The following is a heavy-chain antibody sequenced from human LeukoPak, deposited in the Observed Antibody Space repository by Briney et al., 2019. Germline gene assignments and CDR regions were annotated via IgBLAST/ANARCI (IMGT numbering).Heavy chain of an antibody. Sequence: WASVMVSCKASGYTFTDYYIHWVRQAPGQGLEWMGWINPNSGGTNYAQNFQGRVTMTRDTSISTAYMELSRLRSDDTAVYYCARDLELWGQGTLVAVSS. CDR2: INPNSGGT. J-gene: IGHJ5*02. CDR3: ARDLEL. CDR1: GYTFTDYY. V-gene: IGHV1-2*02.